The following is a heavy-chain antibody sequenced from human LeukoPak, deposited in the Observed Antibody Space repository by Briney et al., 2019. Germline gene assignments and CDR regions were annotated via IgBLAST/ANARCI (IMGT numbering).Heavy chain of an antibody. J-gene: IGHJ6*02. CDR2: IHSSGNS. CDR3: EKDSHLDV. V-gene: IGHV4-39*01. CDR1: GGSISGSDLS. D-gene: IGHD2-15*01. Sequence: ASETLSLTCTVSGGSISGSDLSWGWIRQLPGKGLEWIGNIHSSGNSFCNPSLKSRVTISVDTSKNQFSLKLSSVTAADTAVYYCEKDSHLDVWGQGTTVTVSS.